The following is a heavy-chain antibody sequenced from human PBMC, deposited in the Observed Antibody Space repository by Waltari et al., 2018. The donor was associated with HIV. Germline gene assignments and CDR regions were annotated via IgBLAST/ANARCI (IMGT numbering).Heavy chain of an antibody. CDR1: GSSIISRTW. Sequence: QVQLQESCPGLVKPSGTLSLTCAVSGSSIISRTWWRWVRQTPGQGLEWIGEIYHSGSPKTNPSVKSRVTISVDKSKNKFSLKLSSVTAADTAVYYCASLGIAVAGNFDYWGQGTLVTVSS. V-gene: IGHV4-4*02. CDR3: ASLGIAVAGNFDY. J-gene: IGHJ4*02. CDR2: IYHSGSP. D-gene: IGHD6-19*01.